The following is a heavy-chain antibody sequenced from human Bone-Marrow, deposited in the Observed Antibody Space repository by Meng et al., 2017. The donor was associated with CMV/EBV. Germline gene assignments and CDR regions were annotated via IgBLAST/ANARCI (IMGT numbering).Heavy chain of an antibody. CDR3: ARLAGGGFDF. Sequence: SETLSLTCTVSGGSINSYYWSWIRQPPGKGLEWIGYIYYSGSTNYNPFLKSRVTISVDPSKNHFSLKLRSVTAADTAVYYCARLAGGGFDFWGQGTLVTVSS. J-gene: IGHJ4*02. CDR1: GGSINSYY. V-gene: IGHV4-59*01. D-gene: IGHD3-10*01. CDR2: IYYSGST.